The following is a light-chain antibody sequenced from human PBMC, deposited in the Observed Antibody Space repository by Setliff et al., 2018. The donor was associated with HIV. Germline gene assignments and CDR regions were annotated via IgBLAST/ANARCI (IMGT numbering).Light chain of an antibody. CDR3: SSYTSSSTYV. Sequence: QSALAQPASVSGSPGQLITISCTGTSSDVGGYNYVSWYQQHPGKAPKFMIYDVSKRPSGVSNRFSGSKSGNTASLTISGLQAEDEADYYGSSYTSSSTYVFGTGTKVTVL. J-gene: IGLJ1*01. CDR2: DVS. V-gene: IGLV2-14*01. CDR1: SSDVGGYNY.